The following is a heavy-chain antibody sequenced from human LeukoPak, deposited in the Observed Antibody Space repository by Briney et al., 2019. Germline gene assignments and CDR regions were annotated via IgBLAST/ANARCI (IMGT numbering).Heavy chain of an antibody. V-gene: IGHV3-48*04. CDR3: ARDSLYGGNDY. CDR2: ISSSSSTI. D-gene: IGHD4-23*01. J-gene: IGHJ4*02. CDR1: GFTFSTYS. Sequence: PGGSLRLSCAASGFTFSTYSMNWVRQTPGKGLEWVSYISSSSSTILYADSVKGRLTISRDNAKNSLYLQMNSLGAADTAVYYCARDSLYGGNDYWGQGTLVTVSS.